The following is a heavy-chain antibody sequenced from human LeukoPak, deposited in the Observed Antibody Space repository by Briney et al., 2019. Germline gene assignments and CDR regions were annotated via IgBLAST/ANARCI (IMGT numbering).Heavy chain of an antibody. CDR2: ISNNGGYT. CDR3: ARGLHYYDSSGYYSGGYYFDY. V-gene: IGHV3-23*01. CDR1: GFTFSSSA. J-gene: IGHJ4*02. D-gene: IGHD3-22*01. Sequence: PGGSLRLSCAASGFTFSSSAMSWVRQAPGKGLEWVSAISNNGGYTYYADSVQGRFTISRDNSKSTLCLQMNSLRAEDTAVYYCARGLHYYDSSGYYSGGYYFDYWGQGTLVTVSS.